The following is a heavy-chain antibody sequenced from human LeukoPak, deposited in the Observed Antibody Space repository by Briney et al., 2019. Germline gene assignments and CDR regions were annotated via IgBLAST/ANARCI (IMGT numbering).Heavy chain of an antibody. CDR3: ARATWDPNYYYYMDV. J-gene: IGHJ6*03. D-gene: IGHD1-26*01. Sequence: GGSLRLSCAASGFTFSSYWMSWVRQAPGKGLEWVANIKQDGSEKYYVDSVKGRFTISRDNAKNSLFLQMNSLRAEDTAVYFCARATWDPNYYYYMDVWGKGTTVTISS. V-gene: IGHV3-7*01. CDR1: GFTFSSYW. CDR2: IKQDGSEK.